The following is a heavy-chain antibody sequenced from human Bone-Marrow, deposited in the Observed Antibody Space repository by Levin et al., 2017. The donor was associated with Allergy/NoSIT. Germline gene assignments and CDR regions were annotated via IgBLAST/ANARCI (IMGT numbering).Heavy chain of an antibody. Sequence: GGSLRLSCAASGFTFSDYYMSWIRQAPGKGLEWVSYISSSGSTIYYADSVKGRFTISRDNAKNSLYLQMNSLRAEDTAVYYCASSARDDSSGYYAQHGYYGMDVWGQGTTVTVSS. D-gene: IGHD3-22*01. J-gene: IGHJ6*02. CDR3: ASSARDDSSGYYAQHGYYGMDV. CDR1: GFTFSDYY. V-gene: IGHV3-11*01. CDR2: ISSSGSTI.